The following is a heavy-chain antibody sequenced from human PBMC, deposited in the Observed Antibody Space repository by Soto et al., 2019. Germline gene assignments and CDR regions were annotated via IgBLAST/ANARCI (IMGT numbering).Heavy chain of an antibody. J-gene: IGHJ4*02. CDR1: GFTFSSYA. CDR2: ISGSGGST. CDR3: AKDSQDCSSPSCDFDY. D-gene: IGHD2-2*01. V-gene: IGHV3-23*01. Sequence: GGSLRLSCAASGFTFSSYAMSWVRQAPGKGLEWVSAISGSGGSTYYADSVKGRFTISRDNSKNTLYLQMNSLRAEDTAVYYCAKDSQDCSSPSCDFDYWGQGTLVTVYS.